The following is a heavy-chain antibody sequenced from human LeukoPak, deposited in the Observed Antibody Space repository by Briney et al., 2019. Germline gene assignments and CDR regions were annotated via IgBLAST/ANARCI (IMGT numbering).Heavy chain of an antibody. Sequence: GASVKVSCKASGGTFSSYAISWVRQAPGQGLEWMGGIIPIFGTANYAQKFQGRVTITADESTSTAYMELSSLRSEDTAVYYCAGGVYRRDRFDAFDIWGQGTMATVSS. CDR2: IIPIFGTA. J-gene: IGHJ3*02. CDR3: AGGVYRRDRFDAFDI. D-gene: IGHD3-16*02. V-gene: IGHV1-69*01. CDR1: GGTFSSYA.